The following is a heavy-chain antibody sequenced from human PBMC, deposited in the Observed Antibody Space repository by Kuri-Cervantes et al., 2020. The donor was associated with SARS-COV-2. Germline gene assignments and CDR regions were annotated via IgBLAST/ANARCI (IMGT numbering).Heavy chain of an antibody. Sequence: GESLKIFRAASGFTVSSNYMNWVPQAPGKGLEWVTSISSSSSYIYYADSVKGRFTISRDNAKNSLYLQMNSLRAKDTAVYYCTRDGGARRLYMYVWGKGTTVTVSS. D-gene: IGHD3-16*01. J-gene: IGHJ6*03. CDR2: ISSSSSYI. V-gene: IGHV3-21*01. CDR3: TRDGGARRLYMYV. CDR1: GFTVSSNY.